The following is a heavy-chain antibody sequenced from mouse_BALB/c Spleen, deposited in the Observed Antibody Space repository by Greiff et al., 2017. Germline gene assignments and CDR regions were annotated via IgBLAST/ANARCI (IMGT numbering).Heavy chain of an antibody. V-gene: IGHV2-4-1*01. CDR3: ARKRKDDGYYYYYAMDY. J-gene: IGHJ4*01. CDR2: IWSGGST. Sequence: VQLQQSGPGLVQPSQSLSITCTVSGFSLTSYGVHWVRQSPGKGLEWLGVIWSGGSTDYNAAFISRLSISKDNSKSQVFFKMNSLQADDTAIYYCARKRKDDGYYYYYAMDYWGQGTSVTVSA. D-gene: IGHD2-3*01. CDR1: GFSLTSYG.